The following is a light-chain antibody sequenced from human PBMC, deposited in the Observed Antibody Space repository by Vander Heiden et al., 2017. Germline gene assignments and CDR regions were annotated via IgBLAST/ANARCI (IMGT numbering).Light chain of an antibody. Sequence: AIRMTQSPSSFSASTGDTVTITCRASQGISSYLAWYQQKPGKAPKLLIYAASTWQSGVPSRFSGSGSGTDFTLTISCLQSEDFATYYCQQYYSYPFTFGQGTRLEIK. J-gene: IGKJ5*01. CDR3: QQYYSYPFT. CDR2: AAS. CDR1: QGISSY. V-gene: IGKV1-8*01.